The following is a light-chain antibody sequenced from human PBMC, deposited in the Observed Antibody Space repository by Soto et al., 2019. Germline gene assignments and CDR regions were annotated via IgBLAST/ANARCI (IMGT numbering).Light chain of an antibody. CDR1: KNDIGVYDF. CDR2: EVV. J-gene: IGLJ1*01. Sequence: QSVLTQPPSASGSPGQSVTISCTGTKNDIGVYDFVSWYQHHPGKAPRLIIYEVVQRPSGVPDRFSGSKSGNTASLTVSGLQAADEADYFCKSYAVSNSYLFLSGTMIPV. CDR3: KSYAVSNSYL. V-gene: IGLV2-8*01.